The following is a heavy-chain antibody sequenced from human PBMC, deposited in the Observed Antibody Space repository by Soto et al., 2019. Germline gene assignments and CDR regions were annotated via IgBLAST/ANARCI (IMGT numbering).Heavy chain of an antibody. V-gene: IGHV4-34*01. CDR1: GGSFSGYY. J-gene: IGHJ3*02. CDR2: INHSGST. CDR3: AVPLKDAFDI. Sequence: QVQLQQWGAGLLKPSETLSLTCAVYGGSFSGYYWSWIRQPPGKGLEWIGEINHSGSTNYNPSLKSRVTISVDTSKNQFSPKLSSVTAADTAVYYCAVPLKDAFDIWGQGTMVTVSS.